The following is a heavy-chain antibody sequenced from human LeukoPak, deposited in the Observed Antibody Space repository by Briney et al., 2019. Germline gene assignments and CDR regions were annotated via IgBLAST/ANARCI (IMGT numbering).Heavy chain of an antibody. D-gene: IGHD6-13*01. CDR2: IRSKAYGGTT. Sequence: GGSLRLSCTASGFTFGDYAMSWVRQAPGKGLEWVGFIRSKAYGGTTEYAASVKGRFTISRDDSKSIAYLQMNSLKTEDTAVYYCVRGSSWYRYRGQGTLVTVSS. CDR3: VRGSSWYRY. CDR1: GFTFGDYA. V-gene: IGHV3-49*04. J-gene: IGHJ4*02.